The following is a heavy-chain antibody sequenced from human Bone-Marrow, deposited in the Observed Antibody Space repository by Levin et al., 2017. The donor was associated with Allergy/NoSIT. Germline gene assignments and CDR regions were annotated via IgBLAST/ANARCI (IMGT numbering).Heavy chain of an antibody. D-gene: IGHD2-2*02. CDR2: LNPNSGNT. J-gene: IGHJ3*02. V-gene: IGHV1-8*01. Sequence: ASVKVSCKATGYSFSRYDINWVRQATGQGPEWMGWLNPNSGNTVLAQKFQGRVTLTRNTSISTAFLELSSLRDDDTALYYCARGLLLYPHAFDIWGQGTVVTVSS. CDR3: ARGLLLYPHAFDI. CDR1: GYSFSRYD.